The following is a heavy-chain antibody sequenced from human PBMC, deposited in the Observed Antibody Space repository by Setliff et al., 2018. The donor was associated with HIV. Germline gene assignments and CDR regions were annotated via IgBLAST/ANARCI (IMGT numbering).Heavy chain of an antibody. CDR1: GYTFTSYY. V-gene: IGHV1-46*01. CDR3: AREESTEDYGSGSYGPTFPPPLIY. J-gene: IGHJ4*02. D-gene: IGHD3-10*01. Sequence: ASVKVSCKASGYTFTSYYMHWVRQAPGQGLEWMGIINPSGGGTSYAQKFQGRVTMTRDTSTSTVYMELSSLRSEDTAVYYCAREESTEDYGSGSYGPTFPPPLIYWGQGTLVTV. CDR2: INPSGGGT.